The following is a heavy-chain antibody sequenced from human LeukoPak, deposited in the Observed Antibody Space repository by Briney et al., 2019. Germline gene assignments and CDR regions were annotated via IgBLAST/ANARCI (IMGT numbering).Heavy chain of an antibody. CDR1: GGTFSSYA. D-gene: IGHD1-14*01. Sequence: SVKVSCKASGGTFSSYAISWVRQAPGQGLEWMGRIIPIFGIANYAQKFQSRVTITAAKSTSTAYMELSSLRSEDTAVYYCARGSPTGTEWYFDYWGQGTLVTVSS. J-gene: IGHJ4*02. CDR3: ARGSPTGTEWYFDY. V-gene: IGHV1-69*04. CDR2: IIPIFGIA.